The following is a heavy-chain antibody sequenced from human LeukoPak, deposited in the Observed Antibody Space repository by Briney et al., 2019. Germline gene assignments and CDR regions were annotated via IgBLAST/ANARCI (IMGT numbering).Heavy chain of an antibody. D-gene: IGHD5-18*01. CDR1: GDSISDYY. J-gene: IGHJ4*02. CDR3: ARDRGSYGLDY. CDR2: VYSSGST. V-gene: IGHV4-59*01. Sequence: PSETLSLTCTVSGDSISDYYWSWIRQPPGTGLEWIGYVYSSGSTNFNPSLTSRVTMSIDTSRNQFSLRLTSVTAADTSVYYCARDRGSYGLDYWRQGTLVTVSS.